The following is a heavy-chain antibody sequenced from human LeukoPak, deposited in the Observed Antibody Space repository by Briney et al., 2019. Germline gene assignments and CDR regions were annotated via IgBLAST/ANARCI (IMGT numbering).Heavy chain of an antibody. D-gene: IGHD3-3*01. V-gene: IGHV3-23*01. CDR1: GFSFRSYA. CDR2: ISGSGGTT. CDR3: ATAAGADFFDY. J-gene: IGHJ4*02. Sequence: PGGPLKLPCAASGFSFRSYAMSWVRQAPGMGLEWFSAISGSGGTTDYADSVKGRFTISRDNSKNTLYLQMNSLRAEDTAVYYCATAAGADFFDYWGQGTLVTVSS.